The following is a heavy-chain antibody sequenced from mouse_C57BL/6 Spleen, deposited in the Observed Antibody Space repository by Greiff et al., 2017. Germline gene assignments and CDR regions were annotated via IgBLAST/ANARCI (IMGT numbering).Heavy chain of an antibody. CDR2: INPNNGGT. V-gene: IGHV1-22*01. J-gene: IGHJ3*01. CDR1: GYTFTDYN. CDR3: ATEGNDYDEGGVGWFAY. D-gene: IGHD2-4*01. Sequence: EVQLQQSGPELVKPGASVKMSCKASGYTFTDYNMHWVKQSHGKSLEWIGYINPNNGGTSYNQKFKGKATLTVNKSSSTAYMELRSLTSEDSAVYYWATEGNDYDEGGVGWFAYWGQGTLVTVSA.